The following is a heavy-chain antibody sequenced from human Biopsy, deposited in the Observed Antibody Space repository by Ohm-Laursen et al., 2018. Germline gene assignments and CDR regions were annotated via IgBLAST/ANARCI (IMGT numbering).Heavy chain of an antibody. CDR2: ITGVGGVT. Sequence: SLRLSCSASGFTFSSHAMSWVRQAPGKGLEWVSVITGVGGVTYYADPVKGRFTVSRDNSMNTMFLQMNSLRAQDAGTYYCAKGGTSMALYHFYGMDVWGQGTTVSVSS. J-gene: IGHJ6*02. D-gene: IGHD5-18*01. CDR1: GFTFSSHA. V-gene: IGHV3-23*01. CDR3: AKGGTSMALYHFYGMDV.